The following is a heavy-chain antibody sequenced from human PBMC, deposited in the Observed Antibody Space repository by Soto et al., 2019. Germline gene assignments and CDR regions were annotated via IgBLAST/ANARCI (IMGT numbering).Heavy chain of an antibody. CDR1: GFSFSTYG. J-gene: IGHJ4*02. V-gene: IGHV3-30*18. CDR3: AKDQGIAVAGTVDY. Sequence: PGGSLRLSCAASGFSFSTYGMHWVRQAPGKGLEWVAAISHDGSNKYYVDSVKGRFTISRDSSKNTLYLEMNSLRAEDTAVYFCAKDQGIAVAGTVDYWGQGTLVTVSS. CDR2: ISHDGSNK. D-gene: IGHD6-19*01.